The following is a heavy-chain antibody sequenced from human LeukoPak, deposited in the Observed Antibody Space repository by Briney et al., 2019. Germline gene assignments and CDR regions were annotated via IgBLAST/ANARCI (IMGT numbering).Heavy chain of an antibody. J-gene: IGHJ5*02. Sequence: ASVKVSCKASGYTFTGYYMHWVRQAPGQGLEWMGRISTYNGNTNYAQKLQGRVTMTTDTSTSTAYMELRSLRSDDTAVYYCARGSRGCSSTSCSPYNWFDPWGQGTLVTVSS. CDR1: GYTFTGYY. CDR3: ARGSRGCSSTSCSPYNWFDP. CDR2: ISTYNGNT. V-gene: IGHV1-18*04. D-gene: IGHD2-2*01.